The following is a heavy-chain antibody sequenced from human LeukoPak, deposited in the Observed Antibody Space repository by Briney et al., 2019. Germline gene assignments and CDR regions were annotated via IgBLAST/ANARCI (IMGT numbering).Heavy chain of an antibody. V-gene: IGHV3-23*01. CDR1: GFTFSSYA. J-gene: IGHJ6*02. Sequence: GGSLRLSCAASGFTFSSYAVSWVRQAPAKGLEWVSAVSGSGGSTYYADSVKGRFTISRDNSNNMLYLQMNSLGAEDAAVYYCARDLEVRGGAAAGRPYYYYYAMDVWGQGTTVTVSS. D-gene: IGHD6-13*01. CDR2: VSGSGGST. CDR3: ARDLEVRGGAAAGRPYYYYYAMDV.